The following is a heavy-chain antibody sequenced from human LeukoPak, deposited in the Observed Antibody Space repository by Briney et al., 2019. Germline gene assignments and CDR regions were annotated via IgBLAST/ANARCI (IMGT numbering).Heavy chain of an antibody. CDR2: ITRSGDNT. Sequence: GGSLRLSCAASGFTFSSYAMCWVRQAPGKGLQWVSSITRSGDNTYYADSVKGRFTISGDNTKNTLHLQVNSLRAEDTAVYYCVRGSSANYDTWGQGTLVTVSS. V-gene: IGHV3-23*01. CDR1: GFTFSSYA. CDR3: VRGSSANYDT. D-gene: IGHD4/OR15-4a*01. J-gene: IGHJ5*02.